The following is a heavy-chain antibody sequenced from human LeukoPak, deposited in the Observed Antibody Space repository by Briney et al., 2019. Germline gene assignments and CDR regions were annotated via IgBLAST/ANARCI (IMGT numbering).Heavy chain of an antibody. J-gene: IGHJ6*03. V-gene: IGHV3-66*01. CDR3: ARAVDYDILTGYYTGYYYYYYMDV. CDR2: IYSAGST. CDR1: GFTVSSNH. D-gene: IGHD3-9*01. Sequence: GGSLRLSCAASGFTVSSNHMTWVRQAPGKGLEWASTIYSAGSTHYADSVKGRFTISRDNSKNTLYLQRNSLRAEDTAVYYCARAVDYDILTGYYTGYYYYYYMDVWGKGTTVTISS.